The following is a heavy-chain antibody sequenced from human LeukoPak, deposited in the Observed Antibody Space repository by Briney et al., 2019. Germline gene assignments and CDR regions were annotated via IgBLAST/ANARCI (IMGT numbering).Heavy chain of an antibody. V-gene: IGHV1-2*02. J-gene: IGHJ4*02. Sequence: ASVKVSCKASGYTFTGYYMHWVRQAPGQGLEWMGWINPNSGGTNYAQKFQGRVTMTRDTSISTAYMELSRLRSDDTAVYYCARDRYGSGSYYTNWGQGTLVTVSS. CDR1: GYTFTGYY. D-gene: IGHD3-10*01. CDR3: ARDRYGSGSYYTN. CDR2: INPNSGGT.